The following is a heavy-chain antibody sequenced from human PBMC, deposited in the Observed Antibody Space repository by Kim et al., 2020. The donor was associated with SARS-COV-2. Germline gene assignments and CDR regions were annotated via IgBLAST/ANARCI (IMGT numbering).Heavy chain of an antibody. CDR2: ITTNTGKP. V-gene: IGHV7-4-1*02. CDR1: GYTFTSCA. J-gene: IGHJ4*02. CDR3: APSNTRTFEY. Sequence: ASVKVSCKASGYTFTSCAMNWVRQAPGQGLEWMGWITTNTGKPTYAQGFTGRFVFSLDTSVNTAHLHITSLKAEDTAVYYCAPSNTRTFEYWGQGTLVTV.